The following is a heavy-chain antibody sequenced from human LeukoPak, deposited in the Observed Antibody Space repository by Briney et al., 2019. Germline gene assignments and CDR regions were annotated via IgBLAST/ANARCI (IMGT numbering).Heavy chain of an antibody. CDR1: GGSISSSSYS. J-gene: IGHJ4*02. V-gene: IGHV4-39*01. Sequence: PSETLPLTCTVSGGSISSSSYSWGWIRQPPGKGLEWIGSIYYSGSTYYNPSLKSRVTISVDTSKNQFSLKLSSVTAADTAVYYCARPSSSGWLPFDYWGQGTLVTVSS. D-gene: IGHD6-19*01. CDR2: IYYSGST. CDR3: ARPSSSGWLPFDY.